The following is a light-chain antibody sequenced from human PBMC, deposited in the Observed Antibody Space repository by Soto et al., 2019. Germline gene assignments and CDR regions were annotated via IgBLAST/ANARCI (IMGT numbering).Light chain of an antibody. CDR3: SSYTSSSPHVV. CDR1: SSDVGGYNY. V-gene: IGLV2-14*01. Sequence: QSALTQPASVSGSPGQSITISCTGTSSDVGGYNYDSWYQQHPGKAPKLMIYEVSNRPSGVSNRFSGSKSGNTASLTISGLQAEDEADFYCSSYTSSSPHVVFGGGTKLTVL. CDR2: EVS. J-gene: IGLJ2*01.